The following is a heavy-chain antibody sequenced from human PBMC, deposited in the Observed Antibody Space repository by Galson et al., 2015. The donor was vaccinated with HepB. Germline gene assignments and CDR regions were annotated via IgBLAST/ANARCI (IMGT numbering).Heavy chain of an antibody. D-gene: IGHD1-26*01. CDR1: GYTFTSYG. Sequence: SVKVSCKASGYTFTSYGISWVRQAPGQGLEWMGWISAYNGNTNYAQKLQGRVTMTTDTSTSTAYMELRSLRSDDTAVYYCARDPYGSIVGASNAFDNWGQGTMVTVSS. CDR2: ISAYNGNT. J-gene: IGHJ3*02. V-gene: IGHV1-18*04. CDR3: ARDPYGSIVGASNAFDN.